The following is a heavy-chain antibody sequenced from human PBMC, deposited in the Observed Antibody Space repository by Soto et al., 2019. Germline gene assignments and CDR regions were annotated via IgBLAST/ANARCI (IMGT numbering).Heavy chain of an antibody. D-gene: IGHD3-10*01. CDR1: GGTLSDHG. J-gene: IGHJ3*02. Sequence: QVQREQSGAEVKKPGSSVKVSCKASGGTLSDHGVAWLRQAPGQGLEWMGGTIPVFNTAKYAKKFQGRVTVTADKFTNIAYMELSRLRYEDTAFYFCARGVYGSGNYYTGPAAFDIWGQGTMVIVSS. CDR3: ARGVYGSGNYYTGPAAFDI. CDR2: TIPVFNTA. V-gene: IGHV1-69*06.